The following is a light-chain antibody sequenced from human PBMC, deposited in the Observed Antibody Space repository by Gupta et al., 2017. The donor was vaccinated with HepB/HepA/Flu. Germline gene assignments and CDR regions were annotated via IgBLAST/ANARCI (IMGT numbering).Light chain of an antibody. J-gene: IGKJ1*01. V-gene: IGKV2-30*01. Sequence: DGVMTQSPLPLPVTLGQPASIFCRSNQSLLYSDGSTYLNWFQQRPGQSPRRLIYKISKRDSGVPDRFSGSGSGTDFTLKISRVEADDVGVYYCMQGARWPWTFGQGTKVDIK. CDR1: QSLLYSDGSTY. CDR2: KIS. CDR3: MQGARWPWT.